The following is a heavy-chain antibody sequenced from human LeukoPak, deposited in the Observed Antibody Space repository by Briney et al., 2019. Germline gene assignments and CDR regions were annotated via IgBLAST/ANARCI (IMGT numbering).Heavy chain of an antibody. D-gene: IGHD3-22*01. CDR1: GYTFTSYD. Sequence: ASVKVSCKASGYTFTSYDINWVRQATGQGLEWMGWMNPNSRHTGYAQKCQGRVTMTRNPSISTAYMELRSLRSEDTAVYYCARGLFYDSSEWLDYWGQGTLVTVSS. J-gene: IGHJ4*02. CDR3: ARGLFYDSSEWLDY. CDR2: MNPNSRHT. V-gene: IGHV1-8*01.